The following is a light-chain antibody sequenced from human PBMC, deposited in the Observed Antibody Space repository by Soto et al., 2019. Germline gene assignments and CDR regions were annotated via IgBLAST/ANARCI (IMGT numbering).Light chain of an antibody. J-gene: IGLJ1*01. V-gene: IGLV1-51*01. Sequence: QSVLTQPPSVSAAPGQKVSISCSGSSSNLGGKSVSWYQQLPGTAPKLLIYDDNKRPSGIPDRFSGSKSGTSATLGITGFQTGDEADYYCGSWDSSLSAYVFGTGTKVTVL. CDR1: SSNLGGKS. CDR3: GSWDSSLSAYV. CDR2: DDN.